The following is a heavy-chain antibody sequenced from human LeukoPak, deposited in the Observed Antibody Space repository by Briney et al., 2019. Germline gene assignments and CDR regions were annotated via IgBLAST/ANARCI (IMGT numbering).Heavy chain of an antibody. CDR2: ISSSGSTI. Sequence: GGSLRLSCAASGFTFGDYYMSWIRQAPGKGLEWVSYISSSGSTIYYADSVKGRFTISRDNAKNSLYLQMNSLRAEDTAVYYCARETSIYDYVWGSYRYYYWGQGTLVTVSS. D-gene: IGHD3-16*02. CDR3: ARETSIYDYVWGSYRYYY. CDR1: GFTFGDYY. V-gene: IGHV3-11*01. J-gene: IGHJ4*02.